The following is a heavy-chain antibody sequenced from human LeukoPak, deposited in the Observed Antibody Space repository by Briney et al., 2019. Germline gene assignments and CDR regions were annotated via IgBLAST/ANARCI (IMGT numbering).Heavy chain of an antibody. CDR2: IYHSGST. CDR3: ALRYFDWSIRSDGFDI. CDR1: AGSTSSSNW. Sequence: PSGTLSLTCAVSAGSTSSSNWCSWVRQPPGKGLEWIGEIYHSGSTNYNPSLKSRVTISVDKSKNQFSLKLSSVTAADTAMYYCALRYFDWSIRSDGFDIWGQGTMVTVSS. J-gene: IGHJ3*02. D-gene: IGHD3-9*01. V-gene: IGHV4-4*02.